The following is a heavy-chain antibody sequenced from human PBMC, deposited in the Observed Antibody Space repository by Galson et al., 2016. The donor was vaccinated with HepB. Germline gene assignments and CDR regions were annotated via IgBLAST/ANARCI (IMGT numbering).Heavy chain of an antibody. V-gene: IGHV3-23*01. J-gene: IGHJ6*02. CDR2: ISGSGDST. CDR3: AKSGFCTSSTCYRFYYYSGMDV. CDR1: GFTFSNYA. Sequence: SLRLSCAASGFTFSNYAMSWVRQAPGKGLEWVSSISGSGDSTYYADSVKGRFAISRDNSKNTLYLQMHSLRAEDTALYYCAKSGFCTSSTCYRFYYYSGMDVWGQGTTVTVSS. D-gene: IGHD2-2*01.